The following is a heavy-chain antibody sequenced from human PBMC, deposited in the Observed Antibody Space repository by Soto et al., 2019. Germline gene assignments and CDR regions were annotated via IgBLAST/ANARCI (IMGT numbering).Heavy chain of an antibody. CDR1: GGSFSGYY. CDR2: INHSGST. Sequence: SETLSLTCAVYGGSFSGYYWSWIRQPPGKGLEWIGEINHSGSTNYNPPLKSRVTISVDTSKNQFSLKLSSVTAADTAVYYCARTRLVFLEYNSFDYWGQGTLVTVSS. D-gene: IGHD3-3*02. J-gene: IGHJ4*02. V-gene: IGHV4-34*01. CDR3: ARTRLVFLEYNSFDY.